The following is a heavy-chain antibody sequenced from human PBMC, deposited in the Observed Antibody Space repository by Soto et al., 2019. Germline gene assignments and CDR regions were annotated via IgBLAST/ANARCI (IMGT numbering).Heavy chain of an antibody. Sequence: QVKLMQSAAEVRKPGSSVTVSCKDSGGTFSSNPISWVRQAPGQGLEWMGGRIPIFGTPHYARKFLGRVIITADRSTHTDFMEFTSPTFDATAVYYCARDRSAVKFRESFKYYRMYVWGQGNTGTVS. CDR1: GGTFSSNP. CDR2: RIPIFGTP. D-gene: IGHD3-16*01. CDR3: ARDRSAVKFRESFKYYRMYV. J-gene: IGHJ6*02. V-gene: IGHV1-69*06.